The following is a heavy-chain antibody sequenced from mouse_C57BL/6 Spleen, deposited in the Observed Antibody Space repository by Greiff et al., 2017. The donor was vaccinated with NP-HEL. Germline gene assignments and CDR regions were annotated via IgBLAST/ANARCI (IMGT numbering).Heavy chain of an antibody. CDR1: GYTFTDYY. J-gene: IGHJ1*03. V-gene: IGHV1-26*01. CDR3: ARRGKASPRYWYFDV. CDR2: INPTNGGT. D-gene: IGHD6-1*01. Sequence: EVQLQQSGPELVKPGASVKISCKASGYTFTDYYMNWVKQSHGKSLEWIGDINPTNGGTRYNQKFKGKATLTVAKSSSTAYMELRSLTSEDSAVYYCARRGKASPRYWYFDVWGTGTTVTVSS.